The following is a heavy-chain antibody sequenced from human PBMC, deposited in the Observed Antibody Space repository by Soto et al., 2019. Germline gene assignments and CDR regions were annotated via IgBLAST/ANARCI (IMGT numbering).Heavy chain of an antibody. D-gene: IGHD2-2*01. V-gene: IGHV3-66*01. CDR3: AREGPIVVVPAAIDYYYMDV. CDR1: GFTVNSNY. Sequence: PGGSLRLSCAACGFTVNSNYMSGVRQAPGKGLEWVSVIYSGGSTYYADSVKGRFTISRDNSKNTLYLQMNSLRAEDTAVYYCAREGPIVVVPAAIDYYYMDVWGKGTTVTVSS. J-gene: IGHJ6*03. CDR2: IYSGGST.